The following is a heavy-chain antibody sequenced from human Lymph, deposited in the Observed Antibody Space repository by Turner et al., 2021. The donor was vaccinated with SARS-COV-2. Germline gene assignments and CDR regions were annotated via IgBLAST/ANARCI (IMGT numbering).Heavy chain of an antibody. D-gene: IGHD3-10*01. CDR2: ISYDGSNK. V-gene: IGHV3-30*04. J-gene: IGHJ6*02. CDR3: ARDASGVYFYYGMDV. Sequence: QEQLVESGGGVVQPGRSLRLSCAASGFTFSTYAIYWVRQAPGKGLEWVAVISYDGSNKYYADSVKGRFTISRDNSKNTLYLQMNSLRAEDTAVYYCARDASGVYFYYGMDVWGQGTTVTVSS. CDR1: GFTFSTYA.